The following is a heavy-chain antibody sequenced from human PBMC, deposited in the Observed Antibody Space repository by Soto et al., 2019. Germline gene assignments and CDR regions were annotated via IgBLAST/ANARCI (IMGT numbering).Heavy chain of an antibody. CDR1: GGTYSGYY. Sequence: PSQTLSLTHDVHGGTYSGYYWSSFRQPPMKGLEWSGEIRESGSTKHKPSLKSRANISVDTSKSQFSLKLSSVTAADMAVYYCARTMRGRYSFRYYFAYWGKRSLVTVSS. CDR2: IRESGST. CDR3: ARTMRGRYSFRYYFAY. D-gene: IGHD5-18*01. V-gene: IGHV4-34*04. J-gene: IGHJ4*01.